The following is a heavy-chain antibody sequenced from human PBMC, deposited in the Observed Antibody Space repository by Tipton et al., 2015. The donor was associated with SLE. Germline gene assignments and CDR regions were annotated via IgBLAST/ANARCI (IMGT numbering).Heavy chain of an antibody. CDR2: IYYSGST. J-gene: IGHJ2*01. CDR3: ARTRETRHFDL. D-gene: IGHD1-26*01. CDR1: GGSISSYY. Sequence: TLSLTCTVSGGSISSYYWGWIRQPPGKGLDWIGCIYYSGSTHYNPSLKSRVTISVDTSKNQFSLKLSSVTAADTAVYYCARTRETRHFDLWGRGTLVTVSS. V-gene: IGHV4-59*12.